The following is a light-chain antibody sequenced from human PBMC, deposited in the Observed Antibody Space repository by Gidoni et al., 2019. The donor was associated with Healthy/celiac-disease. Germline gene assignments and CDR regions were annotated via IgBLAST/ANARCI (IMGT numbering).Light chain of an antibody. Sequence: DIQMTQSPSSLSASVGDRVTITCRASQSISSYLNWYQQKPGKAPKLLIYAASSLQSGVPSRFSGSGSGTDFTLTISSLQPEDFATYDGQQSYSTPRTFXQXTKVEIK. CDR2: AAS. CDR1: QSISSY. CDR3: QQSYSTPRT. J-gene: IGKJ1*01. V-gene: IGKV1-39*01.